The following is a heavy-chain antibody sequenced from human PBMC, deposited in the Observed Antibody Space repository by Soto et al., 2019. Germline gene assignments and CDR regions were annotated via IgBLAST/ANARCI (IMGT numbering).Heavy chain of an antibody. CDR2: IHPRGDF. Sequence: QVQLQVSGPGLVKPSGTLSLTCTVSGDSISSNNWWNWVRQTPGKGLDWIGEIHPRGDFNYHPSLESRVPLSVDKSKNQVSLRLTSLTAADTAVYFCARVRAGCSRTSCYLEDWGRGTLVTVSS. J-gene: IGHJ4*02. V-gene: IGHV4-4*02. D-gene: IGHD2-2*01. CDR1: GDSISSNNW. CDR3: ARVRAGCSRTSCYLED.